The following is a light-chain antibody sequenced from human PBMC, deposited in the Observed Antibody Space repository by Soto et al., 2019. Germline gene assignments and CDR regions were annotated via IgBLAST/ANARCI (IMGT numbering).Light chain of an antibody. CDR3: QQYNSYSPEGT. CDR1: QSISSW. V-gene: IGKV1-5*03. J-gene: IGKJ1*01. CDR2: KAS. Sequence: DIQMTQSPSTLSASVVDRVTITCRASQSISSWLAWYQQKPGKAPKLLIYKASSLESGVPSRFSGSGSGTEFTLTISSLQPDDFATYYCQQYNSYSPEGTFGQGTKVEIK.